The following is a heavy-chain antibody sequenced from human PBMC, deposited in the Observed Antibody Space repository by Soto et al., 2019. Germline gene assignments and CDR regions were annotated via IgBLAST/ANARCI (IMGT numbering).Heavy chain of an antibody. CDR3: ARDWWEEPAGKETVSQFDY. V-gene: IGHV3-33*01. D-gene: IGHD6-13*01. Sequence: QVHLVESGGGVVQPGRSLTLSCTASGFAFSNYGIHWVRQAPGRGLEWVAVIWSDGTKKFYAGSVRGRFTISRDNSKNTIYLQINSLRAEATAVYYCARDWWEEPAGKETVSQFDYWCHGTLVTVSS. CDR2: IWSDGTKK. J-gene: IGHJ4*03. CDR1: GFAFSNYG.